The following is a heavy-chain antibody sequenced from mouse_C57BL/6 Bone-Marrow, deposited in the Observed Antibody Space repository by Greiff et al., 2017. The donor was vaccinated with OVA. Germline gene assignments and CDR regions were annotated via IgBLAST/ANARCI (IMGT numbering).Heavy chain of an antibody. D-gene: IGHD1-1*01. CDR2: ISDGGSYT. V-gene: IGHV5-4*01. Sequence: EVQLVESGGGLVKPGGSLKLSCAASGFTFSSYAMSWVRQTPEKKLEWVATISDGGSYTYYPDHVKGRFTISRDNAKNHLYLQMSHLKSEDTAMYYCAREGYGISEMAYWGQGTLVTVSA. CDR1: GFTFSSYA. J-gene: IGHJ3*01. CDR3: AREGYGISEMAY.